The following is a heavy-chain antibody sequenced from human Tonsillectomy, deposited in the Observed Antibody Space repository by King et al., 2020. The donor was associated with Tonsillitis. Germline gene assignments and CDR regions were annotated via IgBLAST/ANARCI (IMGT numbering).Heavy chain of an antibody. Sequence: VQLVESGGGLVQPGRSLRLSCAASGFTFDDYAMHWVRQAPGKGLEWVSGISWNSDSIGYADSVKGRFTISRDNAKNSLYLQMNSLRAEDTALYYCAKDIGFLSLDYYDSSGYVDAFDIWGQGTMVTVSS. CDR3: AKDIGFLSLDYYDSSGYVDAFDI. CDR1: GFTFDDYA. V-gene: IGHV3-9*01. D-gene: IGHD3-22*01. J-gene: IGHJ3*02. CDR2: ISWNSDSI.